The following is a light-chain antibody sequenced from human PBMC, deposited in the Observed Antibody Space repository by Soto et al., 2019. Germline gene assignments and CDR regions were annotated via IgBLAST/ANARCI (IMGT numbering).Light chain of an antibody. J-gene: IGLJ2*01. CDR1: TSDVGTYKF. Sequence: VLTQPASVSGSPGQSITISCTGTTSDVGTYKFVSWYQQHPGIAPKLMIYEVSERPSGVSNRFSGSKSGNTASLTISGLQAEDEADYYCCSHAGSHVIFGGGTKLTVL. V-gene: IGLV2-23*02. CDR3: CSHAGSHVI. CDR2: EVS.